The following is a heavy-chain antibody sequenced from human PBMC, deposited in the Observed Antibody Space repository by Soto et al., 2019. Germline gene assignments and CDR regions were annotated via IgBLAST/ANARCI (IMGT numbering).Heavy chain of an antibody. CDR3: ATSLDPITIFGVVRNYYYGMDV. CDR1: GYTLTELS. J-gene: IGHJ6*02. V-gene: IGHV1-24*01. D-gene: IGHD3-3*01. Sequence: VASVKVSCKVSGYTLTELSMHWVRQAPGKGLEWMGGFDPEDGETIYAQKFQGRVTMTEDTSTDTAYMELSSLRSEDTAAYYCATSLDPITIFGVVRNYYYGMDVWGQGTTVTVSS. CDR2: FDPEDGET.